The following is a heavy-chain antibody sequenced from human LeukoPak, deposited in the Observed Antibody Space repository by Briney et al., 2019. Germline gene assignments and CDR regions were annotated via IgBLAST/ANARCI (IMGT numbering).Heavy chain of an antibody. V-gene: IGHV3-30*18. Sequence: GGSLRLSCVGSGFTFSSYHMHWVRQAPGKGLEWLALISYDGSKTYYADSLQGRVIISRDNSKNTLFLQMETLRPEDTAVYYCAELGITMIGGVWGKGTTVTISS. CDR3: AELGITMIGGV. CDR1: GFTFSSYH. J-gene: IGHJ6*04. D-gene: IGHD3-10*02. CDR2: ISYDGSKT.